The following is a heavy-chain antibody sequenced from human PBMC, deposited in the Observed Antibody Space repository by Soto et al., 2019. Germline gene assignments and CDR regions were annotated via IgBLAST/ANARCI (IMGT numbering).Heavy chain of an antibody. V-gene: IGHV4-59*01. CDR1: GGSISSYY. J-gene: IGHJ4*02. D-gene: IGHD3-22*01. CDR2: IYYSGST. Sequence: QVQLQESGPGLVKPSETLSLTCTVSGGSISSYYWSWIRQPPGKGLEWIGSIYYSGSTNYNPSLKSLVTISVDTSKNQFSLKLSSVTAADTAVYYCARGQKDYYDSSGYSHEFDYWGQGTLVTVSS. CDR3: ARGQKDYYDSSGYSHEFDY.